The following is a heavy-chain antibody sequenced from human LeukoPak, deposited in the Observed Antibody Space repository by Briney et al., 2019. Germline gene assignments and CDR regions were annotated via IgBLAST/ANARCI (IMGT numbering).Heavy chain of an antibody. D-gene: IGHD6-19*01. V-gene: IGHV3-7*01. CDR3: ARETGYRSGLGDY. J-gene: IGHJ4*02. CDR1: EFTFSNYW. Sequence: GGSLRLSCAASEFTFSNYWMSWVRQLPGKGLEWVANIKPDGSDTNYVDFVRGRFTISRDNAKNSLYLQMNSLRVEDTAIYYCARETGYRSGLGDYWGQGTLVTVSS. CDR2: IKPDGSDT.